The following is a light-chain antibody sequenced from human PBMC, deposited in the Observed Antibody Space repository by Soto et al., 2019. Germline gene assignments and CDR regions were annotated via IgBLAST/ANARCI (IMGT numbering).Light chain of an antibody. CDR1: QDINNY. CDR3: QHYVNLPLT. V-gene: IGKV1-33*01. Sequence: DIQITQSPSSLSASVGDRVTITCQASQDINNYLNWYQQKPGKAPKLLIYEASSLETGVPSRFSGGGSGAHFTFTISSLQPEDFATYYCQHYVNLPLTLGGGTKVDIK. J-gene: IGKJ4*01. CDR2: EAS.